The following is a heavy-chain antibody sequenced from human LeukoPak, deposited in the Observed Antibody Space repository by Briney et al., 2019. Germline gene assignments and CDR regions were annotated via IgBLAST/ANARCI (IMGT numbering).Heavy chain of an antibody. CDR3: ARTDPFYYDNIAYTGFDY. Sequence: PGGSLRLSCAASGFTFSSYGMRWVRQAPGKGLEWVSAISGSGGTTYYADSVKGRFTISRDNANNSLYLQMDSLRAEDTAIYYCARTDPFYYDNIAYTGFDYWGQGTVVTVSS. CDR2: ISGSGGTT. D-gene: IGHD3-22*01. CDR1: GFTFSSYG. J-gene: IGHJ4*02. V-gene: IGHV3-23*01.